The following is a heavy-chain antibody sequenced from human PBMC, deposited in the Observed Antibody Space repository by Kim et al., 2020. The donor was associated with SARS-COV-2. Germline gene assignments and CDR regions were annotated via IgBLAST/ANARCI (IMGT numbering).Heavy chain of an antibody. D-gene: IGHD3-22*01. J-gene: IGHJ5*02. Sequence: SETLSLTCSVSGYSIGSGYYWGWILQPPGKGLEWIGSIYHSGNTYYNPSLKTRVTLSVDTSKNQFSLKLTSVTAADTAVYYCAREYYYDSSGYQGWFDPWGQGILVTVSS. V-gene: IGHV4-38-2*02. CDR3: AREYYYDSSGYQGWFDP. CDR2: IYHSGNT. CDR1: GYSIGSGYY.